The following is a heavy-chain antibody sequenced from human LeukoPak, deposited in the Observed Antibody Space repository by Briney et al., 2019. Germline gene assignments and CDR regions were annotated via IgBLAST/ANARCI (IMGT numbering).Heavy chain of an antibody. V-gene: IGHV4-61*02. CDR1: GGSISSGSYY. CDR2: IYTSGST. J-gene: IGHJ4*02. Sequence: SETLSLTCTVSGGSISSGSYYWGWVRQPAGRGLEWVGCIYTSGSTNYNPSLKSRVTISVDTSKTQFSLKLSSVTAADTAVYYCARVVEDYYDSSGFYYFDYWGQGTLVTVSS. CDR3: ARVVEDYYDSSGFYYFDY. D-gene: IGHD3-22*01.